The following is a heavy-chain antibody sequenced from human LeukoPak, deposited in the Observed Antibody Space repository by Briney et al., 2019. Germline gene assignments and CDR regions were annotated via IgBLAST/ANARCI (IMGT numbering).Heavy chain of an antibody. CDR2: ISSSSYYT. J-gene: IGHJ4*02. Sequence: TGGSLRLSCAASGFTFSSCSMNWVRQAPGKGLEWGSSISSSSYYTYYADSVKGRFTISRDNAKNSLYLQMNSLRAEDTAVYYCARDARICSGGSCYFDFWGQGTLVTVSS. D-gene: IGHD2-15*01. V-gene: IGHV3-21*01. CDR3: ARDARICSGGSCYFDF. CDR1: GFTFSSCS.